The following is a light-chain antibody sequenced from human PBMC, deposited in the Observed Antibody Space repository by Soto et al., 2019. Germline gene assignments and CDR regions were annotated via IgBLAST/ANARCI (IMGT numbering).Light chain of an antibody. V-gene: IGLV2-14*01. CDR1: SSDVGGYNY. CDR2: DVS. CDR3: SSYTSSSTLRV. Sequence: QSALTQPAAVSGSPGQSSTISCTGTSSDVGGYNYVYWYQQHPGKAPKLMIYDVSNRPSGVSNRFSGYKSGNTASLTISGLQADDEADYYCSSYTSSSTLRVFGGGTKVTVL. J-gene: IGLJ2*01.